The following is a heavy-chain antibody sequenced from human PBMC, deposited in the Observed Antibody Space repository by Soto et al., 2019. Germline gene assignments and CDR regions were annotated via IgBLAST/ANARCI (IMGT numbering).Heavy chain of an antibody. CDR2: IYYSGST. J-gene: IGHJ4*02. V-gene: IGHV4-39*01. CDR1: GGSSSSSSYY. D-gene: IGHD4-17*01. Sequence: SETLSLTCTVSGGSSSSSSYYWGWIRQPPGKGLEWIGIIYYSGSTYYNPSLKGRVTISVDTSKNQFSLGLSSVTAADTAVYYCALGPPGATHFYSWGQGTLVTVSS. CDR3: ALGPPGATHFYS.